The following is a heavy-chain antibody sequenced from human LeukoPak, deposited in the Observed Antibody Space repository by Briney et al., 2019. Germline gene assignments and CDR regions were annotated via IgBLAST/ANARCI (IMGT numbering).Heavy chain of an antibody. D-gene: IGHD6-13*01. V-gene: IGHV3-23*01. J-gene: IGHJ4*02. CDR3: ARDPPGIAASGTYY. Sequence: GGSLRLSCAASGFTFSSYAMSWVRQAPGKGLEWVSAISGSGGSTYYADSVKGRFTISRDSSKNTLFLQMNSLRVEDTAVYYCARDPPGIAASGTYYWGQGTLVTVSS. CDR1: GFTFSSYA. CDR2: ISGSGGST.